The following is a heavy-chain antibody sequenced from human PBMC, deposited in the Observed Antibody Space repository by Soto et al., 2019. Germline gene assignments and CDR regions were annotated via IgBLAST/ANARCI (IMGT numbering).Heavy chain of an antibody. D-gene: IGHD2-15*01. CDR1: GGSISSSSYY. CDR3: GVAGYCSGGSCYRPHYYYYYYMDV. V-gene: IGHV4-39*01. J-gene: IGHJ6*03. CDR2: IYYSGST. Sequence: SETLSLTCTVSGGSISSSSYYWGWIRQPPGKGLEWIGSIYYSGSTYYNPSLKSRVTISVDTSKNQFSLKLSSVTAADTAVYYCGVAGYCSGGSCYRPHYYYYYYMDVWGKGTTVTVSS.